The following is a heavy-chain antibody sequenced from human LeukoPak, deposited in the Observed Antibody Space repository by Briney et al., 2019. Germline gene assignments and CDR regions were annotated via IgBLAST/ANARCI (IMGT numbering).Heavy chain of an antibody. CDR3: ARRYCGGDCYFADYYYYYGMDV. D-gene: IGHD2-21*02. CDR2: NSAYNGNT. Sequence: GASVHVSCKASGYTFTSYGISWVRQSPGQGLEWLGWNSAYNGNTIYAQKLQGRVTMTTDTSTSTAYMELRSLRSDDTAVYYCARRYCGGDCYFADYYYYYGMDVWGQGTTVTVSS. V-gene: IGHV1-18*01. CDR1: GYTFTSYG. J-gene: IGHJ6*02.